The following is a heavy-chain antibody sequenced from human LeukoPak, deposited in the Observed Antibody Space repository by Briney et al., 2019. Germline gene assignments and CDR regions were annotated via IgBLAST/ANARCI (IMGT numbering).Heavy chain of an antibody. Sequence: GGCLRLSCAASGFTFSSYAMSWARQAPGKGLEWVSAISGSGGSTSYADSVKGRFTISRDNSKNTLYLQMNSLRAEDTAVYYCAKDPDGDYNDAFDIWGQGTMVTVSS. J-gene: IGHJ3*02. CDR1: GFTFSSYA. CDR3: AKDPDGDYNDAFDI. D-gene: IGHD4-17*01. CDR2: ISGSGGST. V-gene: IGHV3-23*01.